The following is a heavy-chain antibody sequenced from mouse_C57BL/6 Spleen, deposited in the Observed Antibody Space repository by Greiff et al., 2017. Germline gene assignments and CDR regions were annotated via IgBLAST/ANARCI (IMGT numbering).Heavy chain of an antibody. CDR3: MSNDARVAY. V-gene: IGHV14-4*01. D-gene: IGHD2-12*01. Sequence: EVQLQQSGAELVRPGASVKLSCTASGFNIKDYYMHWVKQRPEQGLEWIGWIDPENGDTEYAPKFQGKATISADTSSNTAYLQLSSLTSEDTAVYYCMSNDARVAYWGQGTRVTVSA. CDR2: IDPENGDT. CDR1: GFNIKDYY. J-gene: IGHJ3*01.